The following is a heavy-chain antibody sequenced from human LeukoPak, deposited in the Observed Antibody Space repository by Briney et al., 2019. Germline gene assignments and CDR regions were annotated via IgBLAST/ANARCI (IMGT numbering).Heavy chain of an antibody. CDR2: INPTGTGT. CDR1: GYTFTNYY. CDR3: ARESPYDYGDYVPWFDP. Sequence: ASVKVSCKASGYTFTNYYMHWVRQAPGQGLEWVGLINPTGTGTNYAQKFQGRVTITADESTSTAYMELSSLRSEDTAVYYCARESPYDYGDYVPWFDPWGQGTLVTVSS. D-gene: IGHD4-17*01. J-gene: IGHJ5*02. V-gene: IGHV1-46*01.